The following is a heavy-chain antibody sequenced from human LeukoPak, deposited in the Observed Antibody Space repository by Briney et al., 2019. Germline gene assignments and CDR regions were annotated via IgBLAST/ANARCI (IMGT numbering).Heavy chain of an antibody. D-gene: IGHD1-26*01. CDR3: AGAFGGRYFLEAFDI. Sequence: SETLSLTCTVSGGSFNTYYWSWLRQPPGKGLEWIASFYYSGSTNYNPSLNGRLTISIDTSKNQFSLRLTSVTAADTAIYYCAGAFGGRYFLEAFDIWGQGTMVSVSS. CDR1: GGSFNTYY. V-gene: IGHV4-59*01. CDR2: FYYSGST. J-gene: IGHJ3*02.